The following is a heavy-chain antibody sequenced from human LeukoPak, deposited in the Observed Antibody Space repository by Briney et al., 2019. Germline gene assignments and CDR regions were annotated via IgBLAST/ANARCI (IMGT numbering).Heavy chain of an antibody. D-gene: IGHD2-15*01. CDR2: ITTTSST. J-gene: IGHJ4*02. V-gene: IGHV3-23*01. CDR3: ARDGGNRWFDF. CDR1: GFTFSSYA. Sequence: GGSLRLSCAASGFTFSSYAMAWVRQAPGKGLEWVSSITTTSSTYYADSVKGRFTVSRDNSKNALSLQMSSLRVDDTAVYYCARDGGNRWFDFWGQGTLVTVSS.